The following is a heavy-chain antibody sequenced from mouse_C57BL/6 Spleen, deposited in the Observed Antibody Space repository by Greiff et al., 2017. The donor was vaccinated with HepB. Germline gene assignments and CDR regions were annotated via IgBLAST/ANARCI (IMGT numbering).Heavy chain of an antibody. CDR3: ARQGDYGSSTGYFDV. D-gene: IGHD1-1*01. V-gene: IGHV1-52*01. J-gene: IGHJ1*03. CDR2: IDPSDSET. CDR1: GYTFPSYW. Sequence: VQLQQPGAELVRPGSSVKLSCKASGYTFPSYWMHWVKQRPIQGLEWIGNIDPSDSETHYNQKFKDKATLTVDKSSSTAYMQLSILTSEDSAVYYCARQGDYGSSTGYFDVWGTGTTVTVSS.